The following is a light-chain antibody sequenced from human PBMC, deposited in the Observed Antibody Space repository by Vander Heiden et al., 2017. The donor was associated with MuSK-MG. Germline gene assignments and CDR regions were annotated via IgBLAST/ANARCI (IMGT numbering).Light chain of an antibody. CDR1: HSISNY. Sequence: DFQMTQSPSSLSASVGDRVTITCRASHSISNYLNWYQQKPGKAPKLLIYSASNLQSGVPSRFSGSGSGTDFTLAISSLQPEDFAAYYCQQSYTIPITVGQGTRLEI. J-gene: IGKJ5*01. CDR2: SAS. CDR3: QQSYTIPIT. V-gene: IGKV1-39*01.